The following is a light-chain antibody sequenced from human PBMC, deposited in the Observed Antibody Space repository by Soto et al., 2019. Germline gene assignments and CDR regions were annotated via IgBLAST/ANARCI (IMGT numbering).Light chain of an antibody. J-gene: IGKJ1*01. CDR3: QQYYSTPWT. CDR2: WAS. V-gene: IGKV4-1*01. Sequence: DIVMTQSPDSLAVSLGERATFNCKSSQSVLYSPNNKNYLAWHQQKPGQPPKLLIYWASTRESGVPDRFSGRGSWTDFTPTISSLQAEDVAVYYCQQYYSTPWTFGQGTKVEI. CDR1: QSVLYSPNNKNY.